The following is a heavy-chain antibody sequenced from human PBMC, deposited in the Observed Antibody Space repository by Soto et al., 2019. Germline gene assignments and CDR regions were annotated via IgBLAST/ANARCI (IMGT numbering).Heavy chain of an antibody. J-gene: IGHJ4*02. CDR2: IIPSLALA. CDR3: ASGTAAAVPAGYSDD. V-gene: IGHV1-69*09. D-gene: IGHD6-25*01. Sequence: QEQLVQAGAEVNKPGPSVKVSCNASGDNFRTPARRWVRQAPGQGLQWLGGIIPSLALATYAQQFQGRVASTADTSTNTVYLDLNSLTSDDTAKYFCASGTAAAVPAGYSDDWGQGTLVTVSS. CDR1: GDNFRTPA.